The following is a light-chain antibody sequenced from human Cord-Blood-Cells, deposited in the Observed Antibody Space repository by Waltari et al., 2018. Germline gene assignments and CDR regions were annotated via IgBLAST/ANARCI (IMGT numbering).Light chain of an antibody. CDR1: SSDVGSYNL. CDR3: CSYAGSSAV. CDR2: EFS. Sequence: QSALTQPASVSGSPGQSITISCTGTSSDVGSYNLVSWYQQHPGKAPKRRIYEFSKRPSGVSNRFSGSKSGNTASLTISGLQAEDEADYYCCSYAGSSAVFGGGTQLTVL. V-gene: IGLV2-23*02. J-gene: IGLJ7*01.